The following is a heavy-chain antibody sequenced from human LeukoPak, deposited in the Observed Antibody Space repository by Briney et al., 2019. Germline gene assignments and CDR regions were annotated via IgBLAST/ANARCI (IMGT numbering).Heavy chain of an antibody. V-gene: IGHV4-34*01. CDR1: GGSFRDYY. D-gene: IGHD3-22*01. J-gene: IGHJ3*01. CDR2: INHSGST. CDR3: AKAPYLSSGS. Sequence: PSETLSLTCAVYGGSFRDYYWSWVRQPPGKGLEWIGEINHSGSTNYNPSLKSRVTISLDTSKNQFSLKLTSVTAADTAVYYCAKAPYLSSGSWGQGILVAVSS.